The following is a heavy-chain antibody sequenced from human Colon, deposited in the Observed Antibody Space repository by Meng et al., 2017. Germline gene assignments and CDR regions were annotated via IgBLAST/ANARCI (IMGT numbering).Heavy chain of an antibody. J-gene: IGHJ4*02. CDR2: INQEGDKI. Sequence: GESQKISCAVSGFTFSDYWMSWVRQPPGKGLEWVACINQEGDKIYYVDSVKGRFTVSRDNAKNSLYLEMNTLRAEDTALYYCARDYGRAGDYWGQGTLVTVSS. V-gene: IGHV3-7*01. CDR3: ARDYGRAGDY. D-gene: IGHD3-10*01. CDR1: GFTFSDYW.